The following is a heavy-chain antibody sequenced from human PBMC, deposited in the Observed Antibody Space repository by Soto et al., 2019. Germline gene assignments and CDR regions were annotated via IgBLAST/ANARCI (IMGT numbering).Heavy chain of an antibody. V-gene: IGHV3-30*18. D-gene: IGHD1-26*01. Sequence: GGSLRLSCAASGFTLSTVGMHWVRQAPGKGLEWVGVTPYNENRKYYGDSVKGRFTISRDNSKNTVYLELNSLRPEDTAVYYCAKEESTGYYRTADYWGQGTLVTVSS. CDR1: GFTLSTVG. CDR2: TPYNENRK. CDR3: AKEESTGYYRTADY. J-gene: IGHJ4*02.